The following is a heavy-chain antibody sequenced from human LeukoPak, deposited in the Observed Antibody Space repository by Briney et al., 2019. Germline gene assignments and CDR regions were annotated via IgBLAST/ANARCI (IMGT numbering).Heavy chain of an antibody. CDR3: AKAPDFGDYHYDY. CDR1: GFTFSAYG. Sequence: GGSLRLSCAASGFTFSAYGMNWVRQAPGKGLEWVAFIRYHGSDKYYADSVKGRFTISRDNYKNTLYLQMNSLRPEDTAVYYCAKAPDFGDYHYDYWGQGTLVTVSS. D-gene: IGHD4-17*01. CDR2: IRYHGSDK. V-gene: IGHV3-30*02. J-gene: IGHJ4*02.